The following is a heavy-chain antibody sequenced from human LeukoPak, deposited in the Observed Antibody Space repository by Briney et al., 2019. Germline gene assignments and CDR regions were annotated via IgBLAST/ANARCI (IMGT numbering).Heavy chain of an antibody. J-gene: IGHJ5*02. V-gene: IGHV3-23*01. D-gene: IGHD2-2*01. CDR1: GFTFSSYA. CDR2: ISGSGGST. Sequence: GGSLRLSCAASGFTFSSYAMSWVRQAPGKGLEWVSAISGSGGSTYYADSVKGRFTISRDNSKNTLYLQMNSLRAEDTAVYYCAKDPDIVVVLAGLNWFDPWGQGTLVTVSS. CDR3: AKDPDIVVVLAGLNWFDP.